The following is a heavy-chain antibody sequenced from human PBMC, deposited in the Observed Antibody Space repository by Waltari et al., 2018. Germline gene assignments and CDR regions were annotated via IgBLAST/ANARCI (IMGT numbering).Heavy chain of an antibody. V-gene: IGHV1-69*13. CDR2: IIPIFGTA. Sequence: QVQLVQSGAEVQKPRSSLKVSCTSAGATFGSYAISCVRQAPGQGLEWMGRIIPIFGTANYAQKFQGRVTITADKSTSTAYMELSSLRSEDTAVYYCARERGLRVGATTGATPWGQGTLVTVSS. CDR1: GATFGSYA. J-gene: IGHJ4*02. CDR3: ARERGLRVGATTGATP. D-gene: IGHD1-26*01.